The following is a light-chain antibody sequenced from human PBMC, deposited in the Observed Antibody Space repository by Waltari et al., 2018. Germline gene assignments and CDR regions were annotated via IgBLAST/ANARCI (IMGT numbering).Light chain of an antibody. CDR1: SSDVGGYTY. V-gene: IGLV2-8*01. J-gene: IGLJ2*01. CDR3: SAYAGSDNLV. Sequence: QSALTQPTSASGPPGQSVTTSCTGTSSDVGGYTYVSWYQQHPGKAPKLMIYEVTKRPSGVPDRFSGSKSGNTASLTVSGLQAEDEAHYYCSAYAGSDNLVFGGGTKVTVL. CDR2: EVT.